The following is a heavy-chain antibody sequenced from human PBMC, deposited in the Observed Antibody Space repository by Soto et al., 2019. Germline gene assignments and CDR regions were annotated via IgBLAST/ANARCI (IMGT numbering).Heavy chain of an antibody. V-gene: IGHV3-23*01. CDR3: AKSGPTVIYFDH. D-gene: IGHD4-17*01. CDR2: IGGSGHTT. J-gene: IGHJ4*02. CDR1: GFYFGSYA. Sequence: EVQLLESGGGLVQPGGSLRLSCEASGFYFGSYAMTWVRRAPGKGLEWVSSIGGSGHTTHYADSVQGRFTISRDDSKKTLYLQMNSPRVEDTAVYYCAKSGPTVIYFDHWGQGRLVSVSS.